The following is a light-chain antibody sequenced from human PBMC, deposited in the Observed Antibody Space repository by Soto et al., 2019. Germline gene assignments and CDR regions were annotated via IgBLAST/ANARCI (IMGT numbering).Light chain of an antibody. CDR1: QGIGST. CDR2: DAS. V-gene: IGKV3-15*01. CDR3: QHYANWPLT. Sequence: EIVMTQSPAALSVSPGKGATLSCRASQGIGSTLAWYQQKPGQTPSLLIYDASTRAAGVPARFSGSGSGTDFTLTINSLQSEDFAIYYCQHYANWPLTFGGGTKVDIK. J-gene: IGKJ4*01.